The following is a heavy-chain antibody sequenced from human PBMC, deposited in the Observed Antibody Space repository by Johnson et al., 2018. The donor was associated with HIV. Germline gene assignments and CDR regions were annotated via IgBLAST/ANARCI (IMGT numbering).Heavy chain of an antibody. Sequence: QVQLVESGGGLVQPGGSLRLSCAASGFTFSSYAMHWVRQAPGKGLEWVAVISYDGSNKYYADSVTGRFTISRDNSKNTLYLQMNSLIAEDTAVYYCARDPGWELLSDHAFDIWGQGTMVTVSS. CDR2: ISYDGSNK. D-gene: IGHD1-26*01. J-gene: IGHJ3*02. CDR3: ARDPGWELLSDHAFDI. V-gene: IGHV3-30*04. CDR1: GFTFSSYA.